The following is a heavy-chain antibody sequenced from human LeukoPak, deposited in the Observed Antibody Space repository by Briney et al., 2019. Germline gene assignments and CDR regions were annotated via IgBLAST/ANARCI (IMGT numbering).Heavy chain of an antibody. CDR3: ARDLQFYAFDI. D-gene: IGHD5-24*01. CDR2: IIPIFGTA. Sequence: AASVKVSCKASGGTFSSYAISWVRQAPGQGLEWMGGIIPIFGTANYAQKFQGRVTITADESTSTAYMELSSLRSEDTAVYYCARDLQFYAFDIWGQGTMVTVSS. CDR1: GGTFSSYA. J-gene: IGHJ3*02. V-gene: IGHV1-69*01.